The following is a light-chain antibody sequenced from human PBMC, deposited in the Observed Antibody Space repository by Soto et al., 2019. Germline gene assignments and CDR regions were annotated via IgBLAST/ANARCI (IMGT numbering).Light chain of an antibody. CDR3: MQGTFWPFT. V-gene: IGKV2-30*01. CDR2: EVS. CDR1: QGLVYSNGDTF. Sequence: DVVMTQSPLSLPVTLGQPASISCRSSQGLVYSNGDTFLNWFHQRPGQSPRRLIYEVSKRDSGVPERFRGSGSGTDFTLKISRVKTEDGGVDYCMQGTFWPFTFGPGTKVQI. J-gene: IGKJ3*01.